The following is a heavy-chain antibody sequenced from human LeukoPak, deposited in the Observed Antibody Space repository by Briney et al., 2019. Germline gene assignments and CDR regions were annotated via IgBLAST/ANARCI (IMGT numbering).Heavy chain of an antibody. CDR2: ISYSGIT. CDR1: GGSISSYY. D-gene: IGHD2-15*01. J-gene: IGHJ3*02. V-gene: IGHV4-59*01. CDR3: ARVVGVGAIYAFDI. Sequence: PSETLSLTCTVSGGSISSYYWSWIRQPPGKGLEWIGCISYSGITIYNPSLKSRVTVSADTSKNQFSLKLSSVTSADTAVYYCARVVGVGAIYAFDIWGQGTMVTVSS.